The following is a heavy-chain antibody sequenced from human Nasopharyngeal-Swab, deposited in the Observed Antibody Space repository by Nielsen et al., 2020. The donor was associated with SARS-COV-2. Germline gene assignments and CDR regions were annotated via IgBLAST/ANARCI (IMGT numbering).Heavy chain of an antibody. CDR1: GDKVSNINAV. V-gene: IGHV6-1*01. CDR3: ARGSSPPIFYYYMDV. J-gene: IGHJ6*03. CDR2: TYYRSKWYN. Sequence: SLTLSLTCAISGDKVSNINAVWTWIRQSPSRGLEWLGRTYYRSKWYNHYAISVEGRITINSDTSKNQFSLHLDSVTPEDTAVYYCARGSSPPIFYYYMDVWGKGTMVTVSS.